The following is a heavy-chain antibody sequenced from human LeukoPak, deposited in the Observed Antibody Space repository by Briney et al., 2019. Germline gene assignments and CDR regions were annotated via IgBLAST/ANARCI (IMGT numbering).Heavy chain of an antibody. CDR3: AKALRGYSPHDY. CDR2: ISSSSSYI. V-gene: IGHV3-21*04. D-gene: IGHD5-18*01. CDR1: GFTFSSYS. Sequence: PGGSLRLSCAASGFTFSSYSMNWVRQAPGKGLEWVSSISSSSSYIYYADSVKGRFTISRDNAKNSLYLQMNSLRAEDTAVYYCAKALRGYSPHDYWGQGTLVTVSS. J-gene: IGHJ4*02.